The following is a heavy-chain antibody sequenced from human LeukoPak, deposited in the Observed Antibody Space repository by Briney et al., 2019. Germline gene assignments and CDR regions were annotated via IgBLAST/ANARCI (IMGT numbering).Heavy chain of an antibody. D-gene: IGHD3-10*01. V-gene: IGHV4-30-4*01. J-gene: IGHJ3*02. CDR2: IYYSGST. CDR1: GGSISSGGYY. Sequence: SQTLSLTCTVSGGSISSGGYYWSWIRQPPGKGLEWIGYIYYSGSTYYNPSLKSRVTISVDTSKNQFSLKLSSVTAADTAVYYCARGTYGWDAFDIWGQGTMVTVSS. CDR3: ARGTYGWDAFDI.